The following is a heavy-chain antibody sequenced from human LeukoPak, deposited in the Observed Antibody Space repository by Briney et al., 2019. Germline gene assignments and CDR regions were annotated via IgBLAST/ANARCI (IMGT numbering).Heavy chain of an antibody. CDR1: GGSISSYY. CDR3: ARSAGYYYDSSAYRYYFDY. V-gene: IGHV4-4*07. CDR2: IYTSGST. J-gene: IGHJ4*02. D-gene: IGHD3-22*01. Sequence: SETLSLTCTVSGGSISSYYWSWIRQPAGKGLEWIGRIYTSGSTNYNPSLKSRVTMSVDTSKNQFSLKLSSVTAADTAVYYCARSAGYYYDSSAYRYYFDYWGQGTLVTVSS.